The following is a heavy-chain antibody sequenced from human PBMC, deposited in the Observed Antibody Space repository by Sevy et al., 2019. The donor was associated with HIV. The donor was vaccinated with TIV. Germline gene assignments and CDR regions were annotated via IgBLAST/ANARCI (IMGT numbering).Heavy chain of an antibody. V-gene: IGHV3-30-3*01. CDR2: ISDEGGDK. D-gene: IGHD4-4*01. J-gene: IGHJ4*02. CDR3: ARGGVEMTTIYY. Sequence: GGSLRLSCTASGFSFRSYTMHWVRQAPGKGLEWVAGISDEGGDKYYADSVKGRFTISRDNSKNMLYLQMNSLRTEDTTVYYCARGGVEMTTIYYWGQGTLVTVSS. CDR1: GFSFRSYT.